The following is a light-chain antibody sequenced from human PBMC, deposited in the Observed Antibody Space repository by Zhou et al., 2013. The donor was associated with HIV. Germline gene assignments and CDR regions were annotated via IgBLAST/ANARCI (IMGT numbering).Light chain of an antibody. J-gene: IGKJ1*01. CDR1: QSVSNNY. CDR2: GAS. Sequence: EIVLTQSPGTLSLSPGERATLSCRASQSVSNNYLAWYQQKPGQAPRLLIYGASTRATGIPDRFSGSGSGTDFTLTISRLEPEDFAVYYCQQYDSSIPTFGQGTKVEIK. V-gene: IGKV3-20*01. CDR3: QQYDSSIPT.